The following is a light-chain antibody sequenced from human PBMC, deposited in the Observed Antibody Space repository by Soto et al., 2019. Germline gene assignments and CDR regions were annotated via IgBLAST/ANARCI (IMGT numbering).Light chain of an antibody. CDR3: QQYGSSGT. V-gene: IGKV3-20*01. J-gene: IGKJ1*01. CDR1: QSVSNIY. CDR2: GAS. Sequence: EIVLTQSPGTLSLSPGERATLSCRASQSVSNIYLAWYQQKPGQAPRLLIYGASSRATGIPDRFSGSGSGTDFTLTISRLEPEDFAVYYCQQYGSSGTFGQGTKVDI.